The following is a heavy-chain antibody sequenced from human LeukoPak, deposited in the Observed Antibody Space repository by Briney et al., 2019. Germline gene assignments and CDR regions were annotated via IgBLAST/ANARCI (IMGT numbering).Heavy chain of an antibody. D-gene: IGHD1-26*01. CDR2: INPNSGGT. J-gene: IGHJ4*02. CDR1: GYTFTSYY. Sequence: ASVTVSFKASGYTFTSYYMHWVRQAPGQGLEWMGWINPNSGGTNYAQKFQGRVTMTRDTSISTAYMELSRLRSDDTAVYYCARRASDSGSYDYWGQGTLVTVSS. V-gene: IGHV1-2*02. CDR3: ARRASDSGSYDY.